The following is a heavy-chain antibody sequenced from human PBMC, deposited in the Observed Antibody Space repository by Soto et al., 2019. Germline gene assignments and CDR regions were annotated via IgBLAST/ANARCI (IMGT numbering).Heavy chain of an antibody. Sequence: QVQLMQSGAEVKKPGASVKVSCKASGYTFTDYQIHWVRQAPGQGLEWMGWINPNSGDTNFAEKFQGWVTMTGDVSISTAYLELGSLKSDDTAVYYCATQNSDYGSGTYSYWGQGTLVTVSS. CDR1: GYTFTDYQ. CDR2: INPNSGDT. V-gene: IGHV1-2*04. J-gene: IGHJ4*02. CDR3: ATQNSDYGSGTYSY. D-gene: IGHD3-10*01.